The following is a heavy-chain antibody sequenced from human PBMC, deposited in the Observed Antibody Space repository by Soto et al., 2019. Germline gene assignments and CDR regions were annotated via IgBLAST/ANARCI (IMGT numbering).Heavy chain of an antibody. J-gene: IGHJ4*02. Sequence: GGSLRLSCAASGFTVSSNYMSWVRQAPGKGLEWVSAIYSGGSTYYADSVKGRFTISRDNSKNTLYLQMNSLRAEDTAVYYCARDITGTTIDYWGQGTLVTVSS. CDR3: ARDITGTTIDY. D-gene: IGHD1-20*01. V-gene: IGHV3-53*01. CDR2: IYSGGST. CDR1: GFTVSSNY.